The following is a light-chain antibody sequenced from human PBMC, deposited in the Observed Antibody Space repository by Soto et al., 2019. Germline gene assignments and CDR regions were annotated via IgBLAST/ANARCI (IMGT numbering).Light chain of an antibody. CDR3: SSYAGTNNHHV. CDR1: SSDIGRYNY. V-gene: IGLV2-8*01. CDR2: GVN. Sequence: QSVLTQPASVSGSPGQSITISCTGTSSDIGRYNYVSWYQQHPGKAPRLVISGVNKRPSGVPDRFSGSKSGNTASLTVSGLQAEDEADYFCSSYAGTNNHHVFGTGTKLTVL. J-gene: IGLJ1*01.